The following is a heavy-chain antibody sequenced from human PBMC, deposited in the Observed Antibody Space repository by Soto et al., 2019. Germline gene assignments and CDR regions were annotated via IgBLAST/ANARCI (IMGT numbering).Heavy chain of an antibody. D-gene: IGHD7-27*01. CDR3: ARDPPVTRGHLGGMDV. CDR2: VIPIFGTA. Sequence: GASVKVSCKASGGTFSSYAISWVRQAPGQGLEWMGGVIPIFGTANYAQKFQGRVTITADKSTSTAYMELSGLRSEDTAVYYCARDPPVTRGHLGGMDVWGQGTTVTVSS. CDR1: GGTFSSYA. J-gene: IGHJ6*02. V-gene: IGHV1-69*06.